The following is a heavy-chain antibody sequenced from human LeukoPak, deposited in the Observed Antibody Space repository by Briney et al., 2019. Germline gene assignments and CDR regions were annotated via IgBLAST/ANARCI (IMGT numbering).Heavy chain of an antibody. CDR3: ARVAMRDCSSTSCYLIGGYYYYYYMDV. CDR1: GFTFSSYS. Sequence: GGSLRLSCAASGFTFSSYSMNWVRQAPGKGLEWVSSISSSGSTIYYADSVKGRFTISRDNAKNSLYLQMNSLRAEDTAVYYCARVAMRDCSSTSCYLIGGYYYYYYMDVWGKGTTVTISS. CDR2: ISSSGSTI. D-gene: IGHD2-2*01. J-gene: IGHJ6*03. V-gene: IGHV3-21*04.